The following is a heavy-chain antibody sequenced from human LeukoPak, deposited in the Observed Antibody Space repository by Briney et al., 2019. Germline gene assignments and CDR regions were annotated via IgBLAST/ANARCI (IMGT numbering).Heavy chain of an antibody. D-gene: IGHD3-10*01. CDR3: ARVIKDGSGSYYQFYYYYYMDV. V-gene: IGHV4-59*01. J-gene: IGHJ6*03. CDR2: IYYSGST. Sequence: SETLSLTCTVSGGSISSYYWSWIRQPPGKGLEWIGYIYYSGSTNYNPSLKSRVTISVDTSKNQFSLKLSSVTAADTAVYYCARVIKDGSGSYYQFYYYYYMDVWGKGTTVTISS. CDR1: GGSISSYY.